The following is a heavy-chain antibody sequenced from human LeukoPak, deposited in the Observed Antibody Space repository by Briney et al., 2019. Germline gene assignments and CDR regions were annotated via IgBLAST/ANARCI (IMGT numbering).Heavy chain of an antibody. CDR1: EASISSYY. CDR2: ISHIGST. V-gene: IGHV4-59*01. CDR3: ARENWGSGHYLDY. J-gene: IGHJ4*02. D-gene: IGHD7-27*01. Sequence: SETLSLTXTVSEASISSYYWSWIRQPPGKGLEWVGHISHIGSTNYNPSLKSRVSISRDTSKKQLSLKLSSVTAAVTAVYFCARENWGSGHYLDYWGRGTLVTVFS.